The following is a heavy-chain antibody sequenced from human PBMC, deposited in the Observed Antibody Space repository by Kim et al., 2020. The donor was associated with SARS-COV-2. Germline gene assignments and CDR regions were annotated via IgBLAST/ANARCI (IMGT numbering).Heavy chain of an antibody. J-gene: IGHJ4*02. V-gene: IGHV1-46*01. CDR3: ARDVGAAAGPYYFDY. CDR2: INPSGGST. CDR1: GYTFTSYY. D-gene: IGHD6-13*01. Sequence: ASVKVSCKASGYTFTSYYMHWVRQAPGQGLEWMGIINPSGGSTSYAQKFQGRVTMTRDTSTSTVYMELSSLRSEDTAVYYCARDVGAAAGPYYFDYWGQGTLVTVSS.